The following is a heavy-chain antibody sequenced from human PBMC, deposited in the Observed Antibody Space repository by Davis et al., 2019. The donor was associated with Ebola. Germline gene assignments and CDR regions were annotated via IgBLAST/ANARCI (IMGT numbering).Heavy chain of an antibody. Sequence: GESLKISCAASGFTFSSYGMHWVRQAPGKGLEWVSSISSRNSYIHYADSVKGRFTISRDNAKNSLYLQMNSLGAEDTAVYYCASLYYDFWSGGYYYYGMDVWGQGTTVTVSS. J-gene: IGHJ6*02. CDR3: ASLYYDFWSGGYYYYGMDV. D-gene: IGHD3-3*01. V-gene: IGHV3-21*01. CDR1: GFTFSSYG. CDR2: ISSRNSYI.